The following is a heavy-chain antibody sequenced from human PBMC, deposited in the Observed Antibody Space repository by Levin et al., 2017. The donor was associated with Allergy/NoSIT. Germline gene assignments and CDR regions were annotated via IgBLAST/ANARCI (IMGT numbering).Heavy chain of an antibody. CDR1: CGSISRSSYY. D-gene: IGHD3-10*01. CDR2: LYSSGTT. J-gene: IGHJ3*01. CDR3: ARDSYHGGFDV. V-gene: IGHV4-39*07. Sequence: SQTLSLTCTASCGSISRSSYYWGWIRQPPGKGLEWIGSLYSSGTTYYNPSHKSRVTISVDTSKNQFSLNLTSVTAADTAVYYCARDSYHGGFDVWGQGTLVTVSS.